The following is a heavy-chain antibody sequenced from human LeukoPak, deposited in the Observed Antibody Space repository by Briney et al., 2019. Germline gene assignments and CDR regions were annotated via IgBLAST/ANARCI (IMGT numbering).Heavy chain of an antibody. D-gene: IGHD3-3*01. CDR1: GYRFTGYY. Sequence: ASVKVSCKTSGYRFTGYYMHWVRQAPGQGLEWMGIINPSGGSTSSAQKFQGRVTMTRDMSTSTVYMELSSLRSEDTAVYYCARDGGFWSGYGYWGQGTLVTVSS. V-gene: IGHV1-46*01. CDR2: INPSGGST. CDR3: ARDGGFWSGYGY. J-gene: IGHJ4*02.